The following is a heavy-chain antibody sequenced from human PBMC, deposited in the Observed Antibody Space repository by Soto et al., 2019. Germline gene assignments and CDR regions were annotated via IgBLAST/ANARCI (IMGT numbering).Heavy chain of an antibody. Sequence: QVQLVQSGAEVKKPGSSVKVSCKASGGTFSSYAISWVRQAPGQGLDWMGGIIPIFGTANYAQKFQGRVTITADESTSTAYMELSSLRSEDTAVYYCAGGPYCSSTSCQTQTKLYYYYGMDVWGQGTTVTVSS. CDR3: AGGPYCSSTSCQTQTKLYYYYGMDV. D-gene: IGHD2-2*01. CDR1: GGTFSSYA. CDR2: IIPIFGTA. V-gene: IGHV1-69*01. J-gene: IGHJ6*02.